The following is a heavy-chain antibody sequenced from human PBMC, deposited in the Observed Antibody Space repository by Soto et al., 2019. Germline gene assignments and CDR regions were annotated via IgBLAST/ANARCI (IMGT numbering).Heavy chain of an antibody. J-gene: IGHJ4*02. Sequence: QVQLQESGPGLVKPSETLSLTCTVSGGAISSYYWSWIRQPPGKGLEWIGYIYYSGSTNYSPSFKSRVTISLDTSKNPSSLKLSSVTAADTAVYYCARASSVAGREFDHWGQGTLLTVSS. CDR1: GGAISSYY. CDR2: IYYSGST. CDR3: ARASSVAGREFDH. D-gene: IGHD6-19*01. V-gene: IGHV4-59*01.